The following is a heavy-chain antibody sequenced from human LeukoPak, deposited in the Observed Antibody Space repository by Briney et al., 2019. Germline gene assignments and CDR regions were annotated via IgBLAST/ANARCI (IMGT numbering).Heavy chain of an antibody. CDR2: INHRGSI. J-gene: IGHJ3*02. CDR1: GGSFSGSY. CDR3: ARGTLWSALIVVVTAGDAFDI. Sequence: SETLSLTCAVYGGSFSGSYWSWIRQPPGKGLEWIGEINHRGSINYNPSLKSRVTISVDTSKNQFSLKLSSVTAADTAVYYCARGTLWSALIVVVTAGDAFDIWGQGTMVTVSS. D-gene: IGHD2-21*02. V-gene: IGHV4-34*01.